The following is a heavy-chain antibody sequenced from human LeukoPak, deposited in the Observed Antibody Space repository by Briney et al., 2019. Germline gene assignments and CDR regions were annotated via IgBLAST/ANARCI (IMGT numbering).Heavy chain of an antibody. Sequence: ASVKVSCKASGYTFTGYYMHWVRQAPGQGLEWMGWINPNSGGTNYAQKFQGRVTMTRDTSISTAYMELSRLRSDDTAVYYCASLEDILTGYPDAFDIWGQGTMVTVSS. CDR3: ASLEDILTGYPDAFDI. CDR2: INPNSGGT. V-gene: IGHV1-2*02. CDR1: GYTFTGYY. D-gene: IGHD3-9*01. J-gene: IGHJ3*02.